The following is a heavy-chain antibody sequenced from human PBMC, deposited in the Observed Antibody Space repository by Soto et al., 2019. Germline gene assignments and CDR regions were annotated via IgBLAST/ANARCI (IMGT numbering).Heavy chain of an antibody. CDR3: ARIRSRTVAIVDF. CDR2: MYFSGST. V-gene: IGHV4-28*01. D-gene: IGHD4-17*01. J-gene: IGHJ4*02. Sequence: PSETLSLTXAVSGYSITSSHWWGWIRQPPGKGLEWIGDMYFSGSTHHNPSLKSRVTMSIDTSKNQFSLKVSSVTAVDTAVYYCARIRSRTVAIVDFWGPGTLVTVSS. CDR1: GYSITSSHW.